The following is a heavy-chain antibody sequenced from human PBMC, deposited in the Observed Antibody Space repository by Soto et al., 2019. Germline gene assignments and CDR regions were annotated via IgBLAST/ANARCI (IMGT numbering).Heavy chain of an antibody. CDR1: GFTFTSSA. D-gene: IGHD3-3*01. V-gene: IGHV1-58*01. CDR2: IVVGSGNT. CDR3: AADLQSDFWSGYRDYYFDY. J-gene: IGHJ4*02. Sequence: SVKVSCKASGFTFTSSAVQWVRQARGQRLEWIGWIVVGSGNTNYAQKFQERVTITRDMSTSTAYMELSSLRSEDTAVYYCAADLQSDFWSGYRDYYFDYWRQGTLVTVSS.